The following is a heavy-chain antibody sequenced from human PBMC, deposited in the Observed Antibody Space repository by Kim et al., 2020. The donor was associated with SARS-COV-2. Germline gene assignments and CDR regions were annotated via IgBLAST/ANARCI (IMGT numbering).Heavy chain of an antibody. J-gene: IGHJ4*02. Sequence: GGSLRLSCAASGFTFSSYAMHWVRQAPGKGLEWVAVISYDGSNKYYADSVKGRFTISRDNSKNTLYLQMNSLRAEDTAVYYCARDRLRFFDYWGQGTLVTVSS. CDR3: ARDRLRFFDY. D-gene: IGHD5-12*01. CDR1: GFTFSSYA. V-gene: IGHV3-30-3*01. CDR2: ISYDGSNK.